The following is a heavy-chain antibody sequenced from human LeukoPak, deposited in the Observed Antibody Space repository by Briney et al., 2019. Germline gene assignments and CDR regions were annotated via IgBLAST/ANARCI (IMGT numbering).Heavy chain of an antibody. CDR1: GGSIGSSGYY. D-gene: IGHD6-19*01. CDR3: ARPYYGSGWYGHFNY. V-gene: IGHV4-39*01. CDR2: VYYSGST. Sequence: PSETLSLTCTVSGGSIGSSGYYWGWIRQPPGKGLEWIGSVYYSGSTYYNPSLNSRVTISVDTSKNQFSLNLSSVTAADTAVYYCARPYYGSGWYGHFNYWGQGTLVTVSS. J-gene: IGHJ4*02.